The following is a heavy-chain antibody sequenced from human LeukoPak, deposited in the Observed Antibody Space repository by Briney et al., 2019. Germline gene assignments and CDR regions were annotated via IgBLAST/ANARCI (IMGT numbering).Heavy chain of an antibody. Sequence: ASVKVSCKASGYTFSDYRMHWVRQAPGRGLEWMGWINPKSVGTNYAQNLQGRVSMTGDTSINTAYMELSSLRSDDTAVYYCARGDTYYYDSGGYYPSTTFDHWGQGTLVTVSS. CDR2: INPKSVGT. CDR3: ARGDTYYYDSGGYYPSTTFDH. D-gene: IGHD3-22*01. V-gene: IGHV1-2*02. J-gene: IGHJ4*02. CDR1: GYTFSDYR.